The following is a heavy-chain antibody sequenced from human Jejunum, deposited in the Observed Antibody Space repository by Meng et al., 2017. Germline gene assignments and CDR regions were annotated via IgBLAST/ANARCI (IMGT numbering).Heavy chain of an antibody. D-gene: IGHD3-9*01. CDR3: AKSNALTGMS. J-gene: IGHJ5*02. CDR1: GVSIGSGISY. V-gene: IGHV4-39*07. CDR2: MHFSGTT. Sequence: SETLSLTCTVSGVSIGSGISYWAWIRQPPGKGLEWIGSMHFSGTTYHNPSLKSRVTISIDTSKNQFSLKLSSVTAADTAVYYCAKSNALTGMSWGQGTLVTVSS.